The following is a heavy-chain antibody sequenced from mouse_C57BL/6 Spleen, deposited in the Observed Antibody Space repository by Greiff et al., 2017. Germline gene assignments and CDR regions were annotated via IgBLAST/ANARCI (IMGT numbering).Heavy chain of an antibody. V-gene: IGHV1-69*01. CDR1: GYTFTSYW. CDR3: ARLYGSRPDD. Sequence: QVQLQQPGAELVMPGASVKLSCKASGYTFTSYWMHWVKQRPGQGLEWIGEIDPSDSYTNYNQKFKGKSTLTVDKSSSTAYMQLSSLTSEDSAVYYCARLYGSRPDDWGQGTTLTVSS. D-gene: IGHD1-1*01. J-gene: IGHJ2*01. CDR2: IDPSDSYT.